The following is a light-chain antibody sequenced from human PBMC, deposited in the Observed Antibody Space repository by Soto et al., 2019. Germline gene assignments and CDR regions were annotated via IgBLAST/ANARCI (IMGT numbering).Light chain of an antibody. Sequence: IVMTQYPAILSLSPGERATLSFRASQSVSTNLAWFQQKPGQTPRLLFNGASTRATGTPDRFSGSGSGTDFTLTISSLQPEDFATYYCQQSYSTPITFGQGTRLEI. V-gene: IGKV3D-15*01. CDR3: QQSYSTPIT. CDR2: GAS. J-gene: IGKJ5*01. CDR1: QSVSTN.